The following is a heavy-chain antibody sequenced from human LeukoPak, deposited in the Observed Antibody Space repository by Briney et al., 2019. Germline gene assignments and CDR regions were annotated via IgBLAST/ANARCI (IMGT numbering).Heavy chain of an antibody. CDR1: GFTFSSYA. Sequence: GGSLRLSCAASGFTFSSYAMSWVRQAPGKGLEWVSAISGSGGSTCYADSVKGRFTISRDNSKNTLYLQMRNLRVEHTAVYYCAKVVAGNINYYFDYWDQGILVAVSS. CDR3: AKVVAGNINYYFDY. CDR2: ISGSGGST. D-gene: IGHD1-1*01. J-gene: IGHJ4*02. V-gene: IGHV3-23*01.